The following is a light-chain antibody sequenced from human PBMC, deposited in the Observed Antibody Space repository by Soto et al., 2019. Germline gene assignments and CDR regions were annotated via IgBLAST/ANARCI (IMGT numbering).Light chain of an antibody. CDR3: CSYAAYTKWM. CDR1: STDIGTYSR. CDR2: DVT. Sequence: QSALTQPASVSGSPGQSITISCTGTSTDIGTYSRVSWYLQYPGKAPKLMIYDVTKRPSGVSNRFSGSRSGSTASLTISGLQAEDEAHYYCCSYAAYTKWMLGRGTK. J-gene: IGLJ3*02. V-gene: IGLV2-23*02.